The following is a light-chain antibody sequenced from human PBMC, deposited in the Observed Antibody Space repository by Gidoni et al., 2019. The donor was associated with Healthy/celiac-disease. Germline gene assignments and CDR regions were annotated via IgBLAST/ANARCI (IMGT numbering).Light chain of an antibody. V-gene: IGKV3-11*01. J-gene: IGKJ5*01. CDR3: QQRSNWLIT. CDR1: QGVSSY. Sequence: PSHLSVSAGERATISCRASQGVSSYLAWYQQKPGQAPRLLIYDASNRATGIPSRFSGSGSGTDFTLTISSLEPEDFAVYYCQQRSNWLITFGQGTRLEIK. CDR2: DAS.